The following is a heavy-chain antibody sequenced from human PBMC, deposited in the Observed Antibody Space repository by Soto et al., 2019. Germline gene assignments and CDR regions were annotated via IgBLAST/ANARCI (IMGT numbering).Heavy chain of an antibody. CDR1: GFTVSSNY. V-gene: IGHV3-53*04. CDR3: ARVGDCSSTSCKGDWFDP. J-gene: IGHJ5*02. D-gene: IGHD2-2*01. CDR2: IYSGGST. Sequence: GGSLRLSCAASGFTVSSNYMSWVRQAPGKGLEWVSVIYSGGSTYYADSVKGRFTISRHNSKNTLYLQMNSLRAEDTAVYYCARVGDCSSTSCKGDWFDPWGQGTLVTVSS.